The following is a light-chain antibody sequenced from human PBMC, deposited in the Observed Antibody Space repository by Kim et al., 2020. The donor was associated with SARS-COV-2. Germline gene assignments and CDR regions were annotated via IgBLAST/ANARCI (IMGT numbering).Light chain of an antibody. CDR1: RSDVGDYNF. CDR2: DVS. V-gene: IGLV2-11*01. Sequence: SPGQSVTISCTGTRSDVGDYNFISWYQQHPGKAPKLMIYDVSERPPGVPDRFSGSKSGNTASLTVSGLQAEDEADYYCSSYATTVVFGGGTQLTVL. CDR3: SSYATTVV. J-gene: IGLJ2*01.